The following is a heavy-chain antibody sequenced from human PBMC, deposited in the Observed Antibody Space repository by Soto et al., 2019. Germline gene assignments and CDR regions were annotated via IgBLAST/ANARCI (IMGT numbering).Heavy chain of an antibody. Sequence: PSETLSLTCTVSGGSISSYYWSWIRQPPGKGLEWIGYIYYSGSTNYNPSLKSRVTISVDTSKNQFSLKLSSVTAADTAVYYCARHVDDYYDSSGAVDYWGQGTLVTVS. CDR2: IYYSGST. J-gene: IGHJ4*02. CDR1: GGSISSYY. D-gene: IGHD3-22*01. CDR3: ARHVDDYYDSSGAVDY. V-gene: IGHV4-59*08.